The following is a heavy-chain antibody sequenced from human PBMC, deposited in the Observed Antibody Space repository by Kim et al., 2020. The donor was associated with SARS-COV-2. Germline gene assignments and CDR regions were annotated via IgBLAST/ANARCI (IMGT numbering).Heavy chain of an antibody. J-gene: IGHJ4*01. V-gene: IGHV3-30*04. Sequence: GGSLRLSCAASGFTFSSYAMHWVRQAPGKGLEWVAVISYDGSNKYYADSVKGRFTISRDNSKNTLYLQMNSLRAEDTAVYYCARDAVTMVRGGLPYYFD. CDR1: GFTFSSYA. CDR3: ARDAVTMVRGGLPYYFD. D-gene: IGHD3-10*01. CDR2: ISYDGSNK.